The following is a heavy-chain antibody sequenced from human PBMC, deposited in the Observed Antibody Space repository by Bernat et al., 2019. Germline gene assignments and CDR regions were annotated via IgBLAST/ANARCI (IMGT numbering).Heavy chain of an antibody. V-gene: IGHV3-30-3*01. Sequence: QVQLVESGGGVVRPGRSLRLSCAASGFTFSSYAMHWVRQAPGKGLEWVAVISYDGSNKNYADSVKGRFTISRDNSKNTLYLQMNSLRAEDTAVYYCARDPWGVPAAMGGAFDYWGQGTLVTVSS. J-gene: IGHJ4*02. CDR3: ARDPWGVPAAMGGAFDY. D-gene: IGHD2-2*01. CDR1: GFTFSSYA. CDR2: ISYDGSNK.